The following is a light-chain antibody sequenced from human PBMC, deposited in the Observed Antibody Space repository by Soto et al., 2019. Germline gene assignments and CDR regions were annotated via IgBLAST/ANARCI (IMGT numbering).Light chain of an antibody. CDR3: QQSYSSPWK. Sequence: DIQMTQSPSSLSAFVGDRVTITCRTSQLISSSLNWYQQNPGKAPKLLIYSASSLQSGVPSRFSGSGSGADFTLTISSLQPEDFATYYCQQSYSSPWKFGQGTKVDIK. CDR2: SAS. CDR1: QLISSS. V-gene: IGKV1-39*01. J-gene: IGKJ1*01.